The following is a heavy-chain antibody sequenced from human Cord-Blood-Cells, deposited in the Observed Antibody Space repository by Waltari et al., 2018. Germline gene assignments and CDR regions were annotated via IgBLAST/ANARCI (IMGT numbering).Heavy chain of an antibody. CDR3: ARGLRGHYFDY. V-gene: IGHV4-34*01. J-gene: IGHJ4*02. Sequence: QVQLQQWGAGLLKPSETLSLTCAVYGGSFRGYYWSWIRQPPGKGLEWIGEINHSGSTNYNPARRSRGTISVDTSKNQFSLKLSSVTAADTAVYYCARGLRGHYFDYWGQGTLVTVSS. CDR1: GGSFRGYY. CDR2: INHSGST.